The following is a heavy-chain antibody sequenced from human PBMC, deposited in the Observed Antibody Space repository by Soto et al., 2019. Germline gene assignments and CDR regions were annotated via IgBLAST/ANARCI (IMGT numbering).Heavy chain of an antibody. Sequence: PSETLSLTCAVYGGSFSGYYWSWIRQPPGKGLELIGEINHSGSTNYNPSLKSRVTISVDTSKNQFSLKLSSVTAADTAVYYCAREKYSSSWPDNYYYYGMDVWGQGTTVTVSS. CDR1: GGSFSGYY. CDR3: AREKYSSSWPDNYYYYGMDV. V-gene: IGHV4-34*01. J-gene: IGHJ6*02. D-gene: IGHD6-13*01. CDR2: INHSGST.